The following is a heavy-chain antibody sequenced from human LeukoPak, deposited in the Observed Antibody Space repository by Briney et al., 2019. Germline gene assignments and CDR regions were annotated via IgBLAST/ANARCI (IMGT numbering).Heavy chain of an antibody. CDR1: GYTFTSYG. V-gene: IGHV1-18*01. CDR2: ISAYNGNT. J-gene: IGHJ4*02. CDR3: ARDFYDSSGYYVPEVPLSDY. Sequence: GASVKVSCKAPGYTFTSYGISWVRQAPGQGLEWMGWISAYNGNTNYAQKLQGRVTMTTDTSTSTAYMELRSLRSDDTAVYYCARDFYDSSGYYVPEVPLSDYWGQGTLVTVSS. D-gene: IGHD3-22*01.